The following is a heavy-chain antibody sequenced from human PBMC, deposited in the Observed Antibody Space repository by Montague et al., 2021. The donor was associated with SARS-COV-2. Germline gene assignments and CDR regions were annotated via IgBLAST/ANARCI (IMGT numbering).Heavy chain of an antibody. CDR1: GGSFSDYY. V-gene: IGHV4-34*01. CDR2: TDHNRTT. Sequence: SETLSLTCAVYGGSFSDYYWTWSRQPPGKRREWMGETDHNRTTNNNPPPQSRLSRTVDASKNQFSLPLNSVTAADTAVFYCAGLNGWGIVFLVAVRRKNCYFDVWGCGTLVTVSS. D-gene: IGHD3-3*01. CDR3: AGLNGWGIVFLVAVRRKNCYFDV. J-gene: IGHJ2*01.